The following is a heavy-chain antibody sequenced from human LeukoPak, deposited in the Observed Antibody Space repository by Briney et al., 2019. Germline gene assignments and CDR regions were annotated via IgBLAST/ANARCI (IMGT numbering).Heavy chain of an antibody. CDR2: MNPLSGNT. J-gene: IGHJ4*02. D-gene: IGHD6-19*01. CDR3: ARSLAVDGTRAY. V-gene: IGHV1-8*01. Sequence: GASAKVSCKASGDSFVTSDINWVRQAAGQGLEWLGWMNPLSGNTGYAQKFQGRVTMTRNTSTGTAYMELSSLRSEDTAVYYCARSLAVDGTRAYWGQGTLVTVSS. CDR1: GDSFVTSD.